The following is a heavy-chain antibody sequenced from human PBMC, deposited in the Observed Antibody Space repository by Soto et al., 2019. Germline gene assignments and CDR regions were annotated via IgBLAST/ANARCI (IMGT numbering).Heavy chain of an antibody. Sequence: SETLSLTCTVSGGSIRSYYWSWFRQPPGKGLEWIGYIYYSGSTNYNPSLKSRVTISVDTSKNQFSLKLSSVTAADTAVYYCARRGYCSGGSCYLLDYYYYMDVWGKGTTVTVSS. CDR3: ARRGYCSGGSCYLLDYYYYMDV. D-gene: IGHD2-15*01. J-gene: IGHJ6*03. CDR1: GGSIRSYY. CDR2: IYYSGST. V-gene: IGHV4-59*08.